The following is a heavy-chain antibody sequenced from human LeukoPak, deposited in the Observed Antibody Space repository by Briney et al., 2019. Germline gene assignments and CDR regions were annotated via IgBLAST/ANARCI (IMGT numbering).Heavy chain of an antibody. CDR2: INQDDSQI. V-gene: IGHV3-7*01. CDR3: ARDAGEMATYWYSDL. CDR1: GFTFNKYW. D-gene: IGHD5-24*01. J-gene: IGHJ2*01. Sequence: GGSLRLSCAASGFTFNKYWLTWVRQAPGKGLEWVANINQDDSQIYYLESVEGRFTITRDNAKNSLHLQMNSLRAEDTAVYFCARDAGEMATYWYSDLWGRGTLVTVSS.